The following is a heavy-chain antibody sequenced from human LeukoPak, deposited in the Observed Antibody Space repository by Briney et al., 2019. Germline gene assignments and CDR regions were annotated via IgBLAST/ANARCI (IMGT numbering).Heavy chain of an antibody. V-gene: IGHV1-24*01. Sequence: ASVKVPCKISGYTLNDISVHWVRQPPGKGLEWIGGVDPDDGQRVYAQRFQGRVTMTEDTSTNTAYMELSRLRSEDTAVYFCAAVSGHYTLLDAWGQGALVTVST. CDR2: VDPDDGQR. D-gene: IGHD4-11*01. CDR1: GYTLNDIS. J-gene: IGHJ5*02. CDR3: AAVSGHYTLLDA.